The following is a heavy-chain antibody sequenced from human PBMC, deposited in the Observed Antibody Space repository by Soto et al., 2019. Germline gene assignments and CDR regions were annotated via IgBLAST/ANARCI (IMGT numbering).Heavy chain of an antibody. V-gene: IGHV3-23*01. Sequence: GGSLRPSCAASGFTFSSYAMSWVRQAPGKGLEWVSAISGSGGSTYYADSVKGRFTISRDNSKNTLYLQMNSLRAEDTAVYYCAKEADYYDSSGYYYAFDYWGQGTLVTVSS. J-gene: IGHJ4*02. CDR1: GFTFSSYA. D-gene: IGHD3-22*01. CDR2: ISGSGGST. CDR3: AKEADYYDSSGYYYAFDY.